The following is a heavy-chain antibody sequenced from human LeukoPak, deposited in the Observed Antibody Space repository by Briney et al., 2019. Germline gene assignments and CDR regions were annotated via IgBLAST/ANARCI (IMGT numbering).Heavy chain of an antibody. Sequence: GGSLRLSCAASGFTFSSYAMSWVRQAPGKGLEWVSAISGSGGSTYYADSVKGRFTISRDNSKNTLYLQMNSLRAEDTAVYYCAKMGRQLWQNRAIDYWGQGTLVNVSS. CDR2: ISGSGGST. V-gene: IGHV3-23*01. CDR1: GFTFSSYA. D-gene: IGHD5-18*01. J-gene: IGHJ4*02. CDR3: AKMGRQLWQNRAIDY.